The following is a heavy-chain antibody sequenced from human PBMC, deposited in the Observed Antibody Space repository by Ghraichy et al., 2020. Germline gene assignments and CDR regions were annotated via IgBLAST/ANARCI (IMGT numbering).Heavy chain of an antibody. CDR2: ISSSSSYI. J-gene: IGHJ6*03. CDR1: GFTFSSYS. Sequence: GSLRLSCAASGFTFSSYSMNWVRQAPGKGLEWVSSISSSSSYIYYADSVKGRFTISRDNAKNSLYLQMNSLRAEDTAVYYCARDPGAYYYYMDVWGKGTTVTVSS. V-gene: IGHV3-21*01. CDR3: ARDPGAYYYYMDV.